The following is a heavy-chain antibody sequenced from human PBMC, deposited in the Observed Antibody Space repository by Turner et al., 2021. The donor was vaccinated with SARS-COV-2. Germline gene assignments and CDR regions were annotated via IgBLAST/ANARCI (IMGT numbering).Heavy chain of an antibody. CDR1: GFTFSSYG. CDR2: ISYDGSNK. CDR3: AKVGLGSYGPFDY. V-gene: IGHV3-30*18. D-gene: IGHD5-18*01. Sequence: QVQLVESGGGVVQPGRSLRLSSAASGFTFSSYGMHWVRQAPGKGLEWVAVISYDGSNKYYADSVKGRFTISRDNSKNTLYLQMNSLRAEDTAVYYCAKVGLGSYGPFDYWGQGTLVTVSS. J-gene: IGHJ4*02.